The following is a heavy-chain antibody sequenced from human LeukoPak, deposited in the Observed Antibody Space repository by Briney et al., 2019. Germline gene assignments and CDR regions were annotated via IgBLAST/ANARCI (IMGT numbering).Heavy chain of an antibody. V-gene: IGHV1-2*02. D-gene: IGHD3-22*01. Sequence: ASVKVSCKTSGYTFTAYYMHWVRQAPGQGLEWMGWINPNSDFTNFAQNFQGRVTMTSDTSISTAYMELSRLTSDDTAVYYCARAGGTYYYESSGYYYQNWFDSWGQGTLVTVSS. CDR3: ARAGGTYYYESSGYYYQNWFDS. J-gene: IGHJ5*01. CDR1: GYTFTAYY. CDR2: INPNSDFT.